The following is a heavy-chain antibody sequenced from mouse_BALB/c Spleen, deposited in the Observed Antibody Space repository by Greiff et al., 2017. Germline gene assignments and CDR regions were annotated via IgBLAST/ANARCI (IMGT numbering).Heavy chain of an antibody. CDR2: INPSSGYT. CDR3: ARWAARAAWFAY. CDR1: GYTFTSYT. Sequence: LVESGAELARPGASVKMSCKASGYTFTSYTMHWVKQRPGQGLEWIGYINPSSGYTNYNQKFKDKATLTADKSSSTAYMQLSSLTSEDSAVYYCARWAARAAWFAYWGQGTLVTVSA. V-gene: IGHV1-4*01. D-gene: IGHD3-1*01. J-gene: IGHJ3*01.